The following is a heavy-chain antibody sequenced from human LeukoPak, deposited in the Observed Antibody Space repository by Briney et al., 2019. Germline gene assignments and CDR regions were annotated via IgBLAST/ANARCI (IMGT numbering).Heavy chain of an antibody. V-gene: IGHV3-9*01. Sequence: GRSLRLSCAASGFTFDDYAMHWVRQAPGKGLEWVSGISWNSGSIGYADSVKGRFTISRDNAKNSLYLQMNSLRAEDTALYYCAKDPSGLLYDILTGYPFYFDYWGQGTLVTVSS. CDR2: ISWNSGSI. CDR3: AKDPSGLLYDILTGYPFYFDY. CDR1: GFTFDDYA. J-gene: IGHJ4*02. D-gene: IGHD3-9*01.